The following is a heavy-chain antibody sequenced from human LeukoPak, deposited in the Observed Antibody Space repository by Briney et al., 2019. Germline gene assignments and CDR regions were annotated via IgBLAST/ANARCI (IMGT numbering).Heavy chain of an antibody. CDR2: MSFDVNNK. D-gene: IGHD2-2*01. Sequence: GRSLRLSCATSGFTFSSYAFHWVRQAPGKGLEWVATMSFDVNNKYYADSVRGRFTISRDNSKNTLYLQMNSLGADDTAVYYCAREVISTPSYFDYWGQGILVTVSS. CDR1: GFTFSSYA. CDR3: AREVISTPSYFDY. J-gene: IGHJ4*02. V-gene: IGHV3-30*14.